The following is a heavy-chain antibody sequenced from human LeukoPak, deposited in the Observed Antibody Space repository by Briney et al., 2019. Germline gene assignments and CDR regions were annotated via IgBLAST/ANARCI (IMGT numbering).Heavy chain of an antibody. CDR1: GYTFTSYD. CDR3: ARVPRWDSGSSMDY. Sequence: ASVKVSCKASGYTFTSYDINWVRQATGQGLEWMGWMNPNSGNTGYAQKFQGRVTMTRNTSISTAYMELSNLRSEDTAVYYCARVPRWDSGSSMDYWGQGTLVTVSS. J-gene: IGHJ4*02. D-gene: IGHD1-26*01. CDR2: MNPNSGNT. V-gene: IGHV1-8*01.